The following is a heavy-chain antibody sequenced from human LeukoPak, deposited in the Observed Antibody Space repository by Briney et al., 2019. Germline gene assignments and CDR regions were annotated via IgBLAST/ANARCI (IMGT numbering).Heavy chain of an antibody. J-gene: IGHJ4*02. V-gene: IGHV3-73*01. Sequence: GGSLRLSCAASGFTFSGSAMHWVRQASGKGLEWVGRIRSKANSYATAYAASVKGRFTISRDDSKNTAYLQMNSLKTEDTAVYYCTRPGATDGTDYWGQGTLVTVSS. CDR3: TRPGATDGTDY. CDR2: IRSKANSYAT. CDR1: GFTFSGSA. D-gene: IGHD1-26*01.